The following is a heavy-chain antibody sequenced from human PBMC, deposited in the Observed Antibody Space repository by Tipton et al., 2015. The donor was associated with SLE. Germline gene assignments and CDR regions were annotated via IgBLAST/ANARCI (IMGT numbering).Heavy chain of an antibody. V-gene: IGHV4-59*01. D-gene: IGHD3-22*01. J-gene: IGHJ3*02. CDR1: GGSISSYY. Sequence: LRLSCTVSGGSISSYYWSWIRQPPGKGLEWIGYIYYSGSTNYNPSLKSRVTISVDTSKNQFSLKLSSVTAADTAVYYCAREGYDSSGYYAFDIWSQGTMVTVSS. CDR3: AREGYDSSGYYAFDI. CDR2: IYYSGST.